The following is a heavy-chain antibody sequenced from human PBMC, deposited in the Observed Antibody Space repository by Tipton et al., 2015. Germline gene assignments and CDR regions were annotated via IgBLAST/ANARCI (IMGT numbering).Heavy chain of an antibody. J-gene: IGHJ4*02. CDR3: ARGDWII. Sequence: PGLVKPSETLSLTCTVSGGPITSSAYYWSWIRQPPGKELEWIGYIQYSGSTNYNPSLKSRVTISVDTSKTQFSLKMSSVTASDTAVYYCARGDWIIWGQGTLVTVSS. D-gene: IGHD3/OR15-3a*01. CDR2: IQYSGST. CDR1: GGPITSSAYY. V-gene: IGHV4-61*08.